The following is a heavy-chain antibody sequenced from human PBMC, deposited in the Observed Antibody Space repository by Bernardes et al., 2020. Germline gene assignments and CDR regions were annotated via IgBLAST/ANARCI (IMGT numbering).Heavy chain of an antibody. J-gene: IGHJ4*02. CDR2: ISGSGGST. Sequence: GGSLRLSCAASGFTFSSYAMSCVRQAPGKGLEWVSAISGSGGSTYYADSVKGRFTISRDNSKNTLYLQMNSLRAEDTAVYYCAKTSRGITMVRGVINPFDYWGQGTLVTVSS. D-gene: IGHD3-10*01. V-gene: IGHV3-23*01. CDR1: GFTFSSYA. CDR3: AKTSRGITMVRGVINPFDY.